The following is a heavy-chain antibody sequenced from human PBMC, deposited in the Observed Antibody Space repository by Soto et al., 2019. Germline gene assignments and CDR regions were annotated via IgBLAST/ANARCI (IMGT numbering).Heavy chain of an antibody. CDR2: ISSNSAYI. CDR1: GFTFRSFT. Sequence: GGSLRLSCAASGFTFRSFTMNWVRQAPGKGLEWVSTISSNSAYIYYTDALRGRFTISRDNAKNSLHLQMNSLRAEDTAVYYCARDASRDSSARGWFDPWGPGTLVTVSS. D-gene: IGHD6-13*01. V-gene: IGHV3-21*01. J-gene: IGHJ5*02. CDR3: ARDASRDSSARGWFDP.